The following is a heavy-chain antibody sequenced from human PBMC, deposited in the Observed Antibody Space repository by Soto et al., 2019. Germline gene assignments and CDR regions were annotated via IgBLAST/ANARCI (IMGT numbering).Heavy chain of an antibody. Sequence: ASVKVSCKASGYTFTGYYMHWVRQAPGQGLEWMGWINPNSGGTNYAQKFQGWVTMTRDTSISTAYMELSRLRSDDTAVYYCARDRDFWSGSNGMDVWGQGTTVNVSS. J-gene: IGHJ6*02. CDR3: ARDRDFWSGSNGMDV. CDR2: INPNSGGT. V-gene: IGHV1-2*04. CDR1: GYTFTGYY. D-gene: IGHD3-3*01.